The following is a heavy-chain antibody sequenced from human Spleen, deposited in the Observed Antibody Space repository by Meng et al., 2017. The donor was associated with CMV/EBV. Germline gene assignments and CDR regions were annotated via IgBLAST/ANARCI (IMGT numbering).Heavy chain of an antibody. D-gene: IGHD4-17*01. CDR2: IRYDGSNK. CDR1: GFTFSSYG. V-gene: IGHV3-30*02. CDR3: VKSRNGDPDY. J-gene: IGHJ4*02. Sequence: GESLKISCAASGFTFSSYGIHWVRQAPGKGLEWVTFIRYDGSNKFYADSVKGRFTISRDNSKNTLYLQMNSLRSEDTAVYHCVKSRNGDPDYWGQGTLVTVSS.